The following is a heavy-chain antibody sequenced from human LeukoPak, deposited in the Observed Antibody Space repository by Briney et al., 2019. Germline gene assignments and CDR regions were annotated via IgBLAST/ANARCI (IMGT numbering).Heavy chain of an antibody. V-gene: IGHV4-4*09. J-gene: IGHJ5*02. CDR2: IYTSGST. D-gene: IGHD3-3*01. CDR3: ATSYDAKTAPYDP. Sequence: SETLSLTCTASGGSISSYCWSWVRQPPGKGLEWIGYIYTSGSTGYNPSLKSRVTMSVDTSKNQLSMELRFLTAADTAVYFCATSYDAKTAPYDPWGQGTLVTVSS. CDR1: GGSISSYC.